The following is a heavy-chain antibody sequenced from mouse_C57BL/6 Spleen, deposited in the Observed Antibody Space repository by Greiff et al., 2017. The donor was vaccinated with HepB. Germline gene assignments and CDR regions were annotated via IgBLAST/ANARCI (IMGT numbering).Heavy chain of an antibody. CDR1: GFTFTDYY. D-gene: IGHD1-1*01. Sequence: EVHLVESGGGLVQPGGSLSLSCAASGFTFTDYYMSWVRQPPGKALEWLGFIRNKANGYTTEYSASVKGRFTISRDNSQSILYLQMNALRAEDSATYYCARYLPYYHYFDYGGQGTTLTVSS. CDR2: IRNKANGYTT. J-gene: IGHJ2*01. V-gene: IGHV7-3*01. CDR3: ARYLPYYHYFDY.